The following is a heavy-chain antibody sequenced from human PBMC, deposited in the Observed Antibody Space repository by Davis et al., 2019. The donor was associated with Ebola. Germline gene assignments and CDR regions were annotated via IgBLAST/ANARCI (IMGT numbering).Heavy chain of an antibody. Sequence: AASVKVSCKASGYTFTSNGISWVRQAPGQGLEWMGWISAYNGNTNYAQKFQGRVTITADESTSTAYMELSSLRSEDTAVYYCARGGDTAEGYFQHWGQGTLVTVSS. V-gene: IGHV1-18*04. J-gene: IGHJ1*01. CDR2: ISAYNGNT. CDR3: ARGGDTAEGYFQH. CDR1: GYTFTSNG. D-gene: IGHD5-18*01.